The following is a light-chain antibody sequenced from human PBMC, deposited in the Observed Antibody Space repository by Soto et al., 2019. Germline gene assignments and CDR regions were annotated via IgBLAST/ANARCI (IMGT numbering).Light chain of an antibody. Sequence: DIQMTQSPSSLSASVGDTVSVTCRASQTISGRLAWYQQQPGKAPHLIIYDASTLESGVSSRFSGSGSGTEFTLTINSLQTHDFATYYCQQYETYHRTFGQGTKVDIK. CDR2: DAS. J-gene: IGKJ1*01. CDR3: QQYETYHRT. V-gene: IGKV1-5*01. CDR1: QTISGR.